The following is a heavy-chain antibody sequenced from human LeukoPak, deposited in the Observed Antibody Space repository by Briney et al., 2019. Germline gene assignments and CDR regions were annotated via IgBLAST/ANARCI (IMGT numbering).Heavy chain of an antibody. CDR3: VRDGVGAPPFDY. D-gene: IGHD1-26*01. Sequence: GGSLRLSCAASGLTFSSHWMHWVRQAPGKGLEWVAVISYDGSNKYYADSVKGRFTISRDNSKNTLYLQMNSLRAEDTAVYYCVRDGVGAPPFDYWGQGVLVTVSS. CDR1: GLTFSSHW. J-gene: IGHJ4*02. V-gene: IGHV3-30-3*01. CDR2: ISYDGSNK.